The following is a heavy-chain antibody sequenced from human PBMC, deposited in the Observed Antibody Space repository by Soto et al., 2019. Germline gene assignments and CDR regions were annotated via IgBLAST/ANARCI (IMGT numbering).Heavy chain of an antibody. CDR1: GFTFSSYW. J-gene: IGHJ6*02. CDR2: INSDGSST. CDR3: AMDV. Sequence: GGSLRLSCSASGFTFSSYWMHWVRQAPGKGPVWVSRINSDGSSTDYADSVKGRFTISRDNSKNTLYLQMNSLRAEDTAVYYCAMDVWGQGTTVTVSS. V-gene: IGHV3-74*01.